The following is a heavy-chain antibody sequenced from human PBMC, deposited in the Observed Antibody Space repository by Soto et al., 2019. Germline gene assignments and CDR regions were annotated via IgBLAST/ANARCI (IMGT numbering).Heavy chain of an antibody. CDR2: ISAYNGNT. J-gene: IGHJ4*02. CDR3: ASGGEIGTYSGSYYFDY. V-gene: IGHV1-18*01. D-gene: IGHD1-26*01. Sequence: ASVKVSCKASGYTFTSYGISWVRQAPGQGLEWMGWISAYNGNTNYAQKLQGRVTMTTDTSTSTAYMELRSLRSDDTAVYYCASGGEIGTYSGSYYFDYWGQGTLVTVSS. CDR1: GYTFTSYG.